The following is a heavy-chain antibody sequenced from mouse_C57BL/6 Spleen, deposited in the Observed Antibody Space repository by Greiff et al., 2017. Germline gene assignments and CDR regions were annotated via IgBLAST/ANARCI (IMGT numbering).Heavy chain of an antibody. CDR3: ATGTYFDY. D-gene: IGHD4-1*01. V-gene: IGHV1-82*01. J-gene: IGHJ2*01. Sequence: QVQLKESGPELVKPGASVKISCKASGYAFSSSWMNWVKQRPGKGLEWIGRIYPGDGDTNYNGKFKGKATLTADKSSSTAYMQLSSLTSEDSAVYFCATGTYFDYRGQGTTLTVSS. CDR1: GYAFSSSW. CDR2: IYPGDGDT.